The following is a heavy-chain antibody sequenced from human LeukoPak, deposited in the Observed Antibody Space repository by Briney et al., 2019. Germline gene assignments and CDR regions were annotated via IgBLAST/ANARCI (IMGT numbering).Heavy chain of an antibody. J-gene: IGHJ4*02. D-gene: IGHD3-10*01. CDR3: VREGVRYFDF. CDR1: GYTFTSNY. V-gene: IGHV1-46*01. CDR2: INSSGGGT. Sequence: ASVKVSCKASGYTFTSNYMHWVRQAPGQGLEWMGLINSSGGGTIYAQKFQGRVTMTRDTSTSKAYMELSSLRSEDTAVYYCVREGVRYFDFWGQGNLVTVSS.